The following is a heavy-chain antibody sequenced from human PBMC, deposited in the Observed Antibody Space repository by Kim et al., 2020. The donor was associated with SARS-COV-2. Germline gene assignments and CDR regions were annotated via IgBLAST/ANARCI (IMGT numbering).Heavy chain of an antibody. Sequence: YSHSFHGHVTISADKSIGTAYLQWSSLKASDTAMYYCARLFGGSINWFDPWGQGTLVTVSS. V-gene: IGHV5-10-1*01. CDR3: ARLFGGSINWFDP. J-gene: IGHJ5*02. D-gene: IGHD2-15*01.